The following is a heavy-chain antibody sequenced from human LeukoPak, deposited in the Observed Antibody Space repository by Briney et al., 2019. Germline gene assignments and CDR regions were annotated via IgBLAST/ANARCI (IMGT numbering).Heavy chain of an antibody. CDR2: INHSGST. CDR3: ARGLRGYSYGARRDDY. CDR1: GGSISSSSYY. Sequence: KPSETLSLTCTVSGGSISSSSYYWSWIRQPPGKGLEWIGEINHSGSTNYNPSLKSRVTISVDTSKSQFSLKLSSVTAADTAVYYCARGLRGYSYGARRDDYWGQGTLVTVSS. D-gene: IGHD5-18*01. V-gene: IGHV4-39*07. J-gene: IGHJ4*02.